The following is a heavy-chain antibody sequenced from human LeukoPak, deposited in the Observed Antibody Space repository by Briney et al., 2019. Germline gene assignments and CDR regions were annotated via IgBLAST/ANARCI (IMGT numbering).Heavy chain of an antibody. D-gene: IGHD6-13*01. CDR2: ISDSGSTI. V-gene: IGHV3-48*03. J-gene: IGHJ6*03. CDR1: GFTFSIYE. CDR3: ARDATTAVGTVYMDV. Sequence: GGSLRLSCAASGFTFSIYEVNWVRQAPGKGLEWLSYISDSGSTIHYADSVKGRFTISRDNSQNSLYLQMNSLRAEDTAIYYCARDATTAVGTVYMDVWGKGTTVTISS.